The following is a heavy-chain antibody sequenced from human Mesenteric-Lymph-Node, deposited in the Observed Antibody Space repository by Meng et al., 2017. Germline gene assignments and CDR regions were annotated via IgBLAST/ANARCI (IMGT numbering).Heavy chain of an antibody. Sequence: GGSLRLSCAASGFTFSNYALHWVRQAPGKGLEWVAVMSYDGNNKYYADSVKGRFTISRDNSKSTVYLQMNSLRVEDTAIYYCARISVGVAYAFDIWGQGTMVTVSS. CDR2: MSYDGNNK. V-gene: IGHV3-30*07. D-gene: IGHD1-26*01. J-gene: IGHJ3*02. CDR1: GFTFSNYA. CDR3: ARISVGVAYAFDI.